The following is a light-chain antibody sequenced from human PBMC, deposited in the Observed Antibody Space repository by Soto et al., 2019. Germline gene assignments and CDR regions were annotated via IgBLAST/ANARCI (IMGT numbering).Light chain of an antibody. CDR2: DAS. CDR3: QQRSNWPST. J-gene: IGKJ4*01. V-gene: IGKV3-11*01. Sequence: EIVLTQSPATLSLSPGNRATLSFRASQSVSSYLAWYQQKPGQAPRLLIYDASNLATGIPARFSGSGSGTDFTLTITSLEPEDFAVYYCQQRSNWPSTFGGGTKVEIK. CDR1: QSVSSY.